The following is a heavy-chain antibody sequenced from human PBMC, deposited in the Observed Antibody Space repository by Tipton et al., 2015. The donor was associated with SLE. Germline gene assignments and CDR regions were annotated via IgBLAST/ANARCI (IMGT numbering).Heavy chain of an antibody. Sequence: SLRLSCTASGFISSGYAMHWVRQAPGKGLEWVGVTSSDESDKYYGHAVEGRFIISRDNSKNTLYLHMNSLRLEDTAVYFCARLSRDYYYGLDVWGPGPTVAVSS. J-gene: IGHJ6*02. CDR3: ARLSRDYYYGLDV. CDR1: GFISSGYA. CDR2: TSSDESDK. V-gene: IGHV3-30*17.